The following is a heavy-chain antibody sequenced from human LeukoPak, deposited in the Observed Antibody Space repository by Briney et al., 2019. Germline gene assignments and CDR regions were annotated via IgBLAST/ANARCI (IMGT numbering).Heavy chain of an antibody. V-gene: IGHV4-30-2*01. CDR1: GGSISSGGFS. D-gene: IGHD6-13*01. Sequence: SETLSLTCAVSGGSISSGGFSWSWIRQPPGKGLEWIGYIYHSGSTYYNPSLKSQVTISVDRSKNQFSLKLSSVTAADTAVYYCASSLSSSWYKGFDYWGQGTLVTVSS. CDR2: IYHSGST. J-gene: IGHJ4*02. CDR3: ASSLSSSWYKGFDY.